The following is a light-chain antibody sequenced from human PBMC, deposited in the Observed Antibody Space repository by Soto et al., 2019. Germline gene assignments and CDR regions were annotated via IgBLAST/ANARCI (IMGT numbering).Light chain of an antibody. CDR2: GAS. CDR1: LNVATN. J-gene: IGKJ1*01. CDR3: HQYNTGLRT. V-gene: IGKV3-15*01. Sequence: TVMTQSPATLSMSPGDRAALSCRASLNVATNMAWYQQKTGQAHRLLIYGASISATGVPARFTVSGSGTEFAIAINNLQSHDFAVYFCHQYNTGLRTFGRG.